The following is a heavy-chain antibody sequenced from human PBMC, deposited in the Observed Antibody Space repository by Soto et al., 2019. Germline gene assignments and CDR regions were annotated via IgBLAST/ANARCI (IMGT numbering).Heavy chain of an antibody. D-gene: IGHD6-19*01. J-gene: IGHJ4*02. V-gene: IGHV3-23*01. CDR1: GFTFSSYA. Sequence: GGSLRLSCAASGFTFSSYAMSWVRQAPGRGLEWVSSISASGGSTYYAASVKGRFTISRDNSKNKLYVQMNSLRAEDTAVYYCAKTTTARIAVAPRGLFDYWGQGTLVTVSS. CDR2: ISASGGST. CDR3: AKTTTARIAVAPRGLFDY.